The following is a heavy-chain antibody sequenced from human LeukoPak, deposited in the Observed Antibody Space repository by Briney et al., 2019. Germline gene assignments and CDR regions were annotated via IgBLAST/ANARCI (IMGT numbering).Heavy chain of an antibody. D-gene: IGHD6-13*01. V-gene: IGHV3-23*01. CDR1: GITLSSYA. CDR3: ASASSHRIAAGGDY. J-gene: IGHJ4*02. Sequence: GGSLRLSCAVSGITLSSYAMSWVRQAPGKGLEWVSAISGSGGSTYYADSVKGRFTISRDNSKNTLYLQMNSLRAEDTAVYYCASASSHRIAAGGDYWGQGTLVTVSS. CDR2: ISGSGGST.